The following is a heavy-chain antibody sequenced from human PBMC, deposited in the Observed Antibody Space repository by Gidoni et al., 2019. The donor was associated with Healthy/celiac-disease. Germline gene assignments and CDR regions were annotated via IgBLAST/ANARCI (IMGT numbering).Heavy chain of an antibody. CDR2: MNPNSGNT. CDR3: ARGLSVSYYSELDWFDP. J-gene: IGHJ5*02. V-gene: IGHV1-8*01. Sequence: QVQLVQSGAEVKKPGASVKVSCKAYGYTFTSYDINWVRQATGQGLEWMGWMNPNSGNTGYAQKFQGRVTMTRNTSISTAYMELSSLRSEDTAVYYCARGLSVSYYSELDWFDPWGQGTLVTVSS. D-gene: IGHD1-26*01. CDR1: GYTFTSYD.